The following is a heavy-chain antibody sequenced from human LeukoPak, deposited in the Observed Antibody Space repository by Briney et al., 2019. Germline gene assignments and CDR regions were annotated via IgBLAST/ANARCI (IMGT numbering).Heavy chain of an antibody. Sequence: ASVKVSCKASRYTFTSYGISWVRQAPGQGLEWVGWISAYNGNTNYAQKLQGRVTMTTDTSTSTAYMELRSLRSDDTAVYYCARVDSSSPGYYYYYMDVWGKGTTVTVSS. CDR3: ARVDSSSPGYYYYYMDV. V-gene: IGHV1-18*01. J-gene: IGHJ6*03. D-gene: IGHD6-6*01. CDR2: ISAYNGNT. CDR1: RYTFTSYG.